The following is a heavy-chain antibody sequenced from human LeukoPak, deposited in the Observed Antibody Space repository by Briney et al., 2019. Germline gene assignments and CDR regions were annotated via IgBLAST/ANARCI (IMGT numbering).Heavy chain of an antibody. J-gene: IGHJ4*02. CDR1: GFTFDSYA. Sequence: SGGSLRLSCEGSGFTFDSYAMSWVRQSPGKGLEWVSAVTGTGGNTYHADSVKDRFTISRDNSKNTVYLQMNSLRAEDTAIYYCAKVHGSGNYRFDLWGQETLVTVSS. D-gene: IGHD3-10*01. CDR2: VTGTGGNT. CDR3: AKVHGSGNYRFDL. V-gene: IGHV3-23*01.